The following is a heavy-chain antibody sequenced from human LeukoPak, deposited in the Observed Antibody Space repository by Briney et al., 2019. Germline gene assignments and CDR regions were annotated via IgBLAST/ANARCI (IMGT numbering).Heavy chain of an antibody. CDR3: ARSGRGVMDY. CDR2: IYYSGST. CDR1: GGSISSYY. J-gene: IGHJ4*02. Sequence: SETLSLTCTVSGGSISSYYWNWIRKPPGKGLEWIGYIYYSGSTNYNPSLKSRVTISVDTSKNQFSLKLSSVTAADTAVYYCARSGRGVMDYWGQGTLVTVSS. D-gene: IGHD3-10*01. V-gene: IGHV4-59*01.